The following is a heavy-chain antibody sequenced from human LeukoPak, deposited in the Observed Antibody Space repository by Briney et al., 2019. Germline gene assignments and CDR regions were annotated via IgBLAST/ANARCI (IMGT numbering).Heavy chain of an antibody. J-gene: IGHJ5*02. CDR2: IYPRDGST. CDR3: AREGSSGYYYVSHWFDP. Sequence: ASVKVSCKASGYTFTSNYIHWVRQAPGQGLEWMGMIYPRDGSTSYAQKLQGRVTMTTDTSTSTAYMELRSLRSDDTAVYYCAREGSSGYYYVSHWFDPWGQGTLVTASS. V-gene: IGHV1-46*01. D-gene: IGHD3-22*01. CDR1: GYTFTSNY.